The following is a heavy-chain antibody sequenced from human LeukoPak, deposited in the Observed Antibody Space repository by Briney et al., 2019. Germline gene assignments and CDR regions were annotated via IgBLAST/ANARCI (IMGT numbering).Heavy chain of an antibody. V-gene: IGHV3-23*01. CDR2: ISGSGGST. CDR1: GFTFSSYA. D-gene: IGHD3-10*01. CDR3: AKSTYGSGSYYTPFDY. J-gene: IGHJ4*02. Sequence: GGSLRLSCAASGFTFSSYAMSCVRQAPGKGLEWVSAISGSGGSTYYADSVKGRFTISRDNSKNTLYLQMNSLRAEDTAVYYCAKSTYGSGSYYTPFDYWGQGTLVTVSS.